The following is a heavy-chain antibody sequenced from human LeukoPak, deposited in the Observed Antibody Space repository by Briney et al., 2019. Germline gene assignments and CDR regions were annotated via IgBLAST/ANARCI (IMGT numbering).Heavy chain of an antibody. Sequence: SQTLSLTCAVSGGSITGGGYTWSWIRQPPGKGLEWIGNIYHSGSTYYNPFLKSRVTISVDTSKNQFSLTLSSVTAADTAVYYCARGGLPAALTYFHHWGQGTLVTVSS. D-gene: IGHD6-13*01. CDR1: GGSITGGGYT. CDR2: IYHSGST. J-gene: IGHJ1*01. CDR3: ARGGLPAALTYFHH. V-gene: IGHV4-30-2*01.